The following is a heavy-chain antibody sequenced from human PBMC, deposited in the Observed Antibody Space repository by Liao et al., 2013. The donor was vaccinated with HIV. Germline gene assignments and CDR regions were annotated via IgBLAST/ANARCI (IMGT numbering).Heavy chain of an antibody. J-gene: IGHJ5*02. Sequence: QVQLQESGPGLVKPSETLSVTCSVSGGSISSYYWNWIRQPPGKGLEWIGYISYSGNTFYSPSLKSRVTISVDTSKNQFSLKLSSVTAADTAVYYCARDPWITGTGIDPWGQGTLVTVSS. V-gene: IGHV4-59*12. CDR2: ISYSGNT. D-gene: IGHD3-10*01. CDR1: GGSISSYY. CDR3: ARDPWITGTGIDP.